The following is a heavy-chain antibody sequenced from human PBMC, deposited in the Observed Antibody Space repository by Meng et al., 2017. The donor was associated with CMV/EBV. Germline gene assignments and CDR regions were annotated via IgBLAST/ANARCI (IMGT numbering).Heavy chain of an antibody. D-gene: IGHD3-10*01. CDR1: GFTFDDYA. CDR3: ARGMYYYGSGSYWWFDP. Sequence: GESLKISCAASGFTFDDYAMHWVRQAPGKGLEWVSAIGTAGDTYYPGSVKGRFTISRENAKNSLYLQMNSLRAGDTAVYYCARGMYYYGSGSYWWFDPWGQGTLVTVSS. CDR2: IGTAGDT. V-gene: IGHV3-13*01. J-gene: IGHJ5*02.